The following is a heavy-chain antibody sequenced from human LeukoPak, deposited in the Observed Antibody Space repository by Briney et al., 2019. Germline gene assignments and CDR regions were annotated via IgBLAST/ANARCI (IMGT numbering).Heavy chain of an antibody. CDR3: ARDETRRFDY. CDR2: INTDGSRT. Sequence: PGGSLRLSCAASGFTFNVHWMHWVRQVPGKGLVWVSRINTDGSRTDYADSVKGRFTIFRDNAKNTLYLQMNSLRVEDTAVYYCARDETRRFDYWGQGTLVTVSS. V-gene: IGHV3-74*01. CDR1: GFTFNVHW. J-gene: IGHJ4*02.